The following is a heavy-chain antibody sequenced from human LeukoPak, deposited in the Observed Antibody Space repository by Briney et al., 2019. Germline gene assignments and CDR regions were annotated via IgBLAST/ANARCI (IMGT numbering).Heavy chain of an antibody. J-gene: IGHJ4*02. CDR1: GGSISSGDYY. D-gene: IGHD5-18*01. CDR2: FYHSGST. CDR3: ARDGGYSYGPFDY. Sequence: PSETLSLTCTVSGGSISSGDYYWSWIRQPPGKGLEWVGYFYHSGSTYYNPSLKSRVTISVDRSKNQFSLKLSSVTAADTAVYYCARDGGYSYGPFDYWGQGTLVTVSS. V-gene: IGHV4-30-2*01.